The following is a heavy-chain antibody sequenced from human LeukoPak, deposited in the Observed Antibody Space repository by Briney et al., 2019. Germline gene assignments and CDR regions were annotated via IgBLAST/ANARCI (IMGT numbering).Heavy chain of an antibody. D-gene: IGHD3-16*02. CDR2: ITRSSRII. Sequence: GGSLRLSCAASGFTFSNFEMNWVRQIPGKGLEWLSFITRSSRIIYYADSVKGRFTISRDNANNSLHLQMNSLRVEDTDIYFCARGSTFGGVISDFWGQGTLVTVSS. CDR1: GFTFSNFE. V-gene: IGHV3-48*03. CDR3: ARGSTFGGVISDF. J-gene: IGHJ4*02.